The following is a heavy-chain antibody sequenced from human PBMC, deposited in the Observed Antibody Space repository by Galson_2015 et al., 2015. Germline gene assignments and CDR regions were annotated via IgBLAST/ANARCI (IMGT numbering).Heavy chain of an antibody. Sequence: QSGAEVKKPGASVKVSCKASGYTFTSYAMHWVRQAPGQRLEWMGWINAGNGNTKYSQKFQGRVTITRDTSASTAYMELSSLRSEDTAVYYCARSGRFLEIYYYYGMDVWGQGTTVTVSS. CDR1: GYTFTSYA. CDR3: ARSGRFLEIYYYYGMDV. V-gene: IGHV1-3*01. J-gene: IGHJ6*02. D-gene: IGHD3-3*01. CDR2: INAGNGNT.